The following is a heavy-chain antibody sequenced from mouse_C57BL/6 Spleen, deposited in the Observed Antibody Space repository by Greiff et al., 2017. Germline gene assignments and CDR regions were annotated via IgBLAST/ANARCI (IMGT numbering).Heavy chain of an antibody. D-gene: IGHD2-12*01. CDR3: ARHVTYYFDE. CDR2: ISSGSSTI. V-gene: IGHV5-17*03. Sequence: EVKLVESGGGLVKPGGSLKLSCAASGFTFSDYGMHWVRQAPEKGLEWVAYISSGSSTISYADTVKGRFTISRDNAKNTLFLQMTSLMSEDTAMYYCARHVTYYFDEWVQGTTLTVSS. CDR1: GFTFSDYG. J-gene: IGHJ2*01.